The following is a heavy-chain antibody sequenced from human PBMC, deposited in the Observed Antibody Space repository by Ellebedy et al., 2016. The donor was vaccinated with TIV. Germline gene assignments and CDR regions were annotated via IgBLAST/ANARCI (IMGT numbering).Heavy chain of an antibody. CDR2: IYPGDSDT. CDR3: ARQIPADYGGNSDYWYFDL. CDR1: GYSFTSYW. V-gene: IGHV5-51*01. Sequence: GESLKISCKGSGYSFTSYWIGWVRQMPGKGLEWMGIIYPGDSDTRYSPSFQGQVTISADKSISTAYLQWSSLKASDTAMYYCARQIPADYGGNSDYWYFDLWGRGTLVTVSS. J-gene: IGHJ2*01. D-gene: IGHD4-23*01.